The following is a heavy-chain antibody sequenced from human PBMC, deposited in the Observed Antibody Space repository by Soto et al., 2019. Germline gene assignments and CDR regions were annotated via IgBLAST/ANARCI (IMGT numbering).Heavy chain of an antibody. CDR1: GFTFSSYG. D-gene: IGHD3-10*01. J-gene: IGHJ4*02. V-gene: IGHV3-30*03. Sequence: QVQLVESGGGVVQPGRSLRLSCAASGFTFSSYGMHWVRQAPGKGLEWVAVISYDGSNKYYADSVKGRFTISRDNSKNTGSLQVNSLTAEDTAVYYCAQASELWFRGFGYWGQGTLVTVSS. CDR2: ISYDGSNK. CDR3: AQASELWFRGFGY.